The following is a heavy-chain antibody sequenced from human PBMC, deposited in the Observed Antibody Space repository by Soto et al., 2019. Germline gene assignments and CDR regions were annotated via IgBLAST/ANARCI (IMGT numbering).Heavy chain of an antibody. CDR1: GFTFRDFA. CDR2: ITGSGVGM. Sequence: EVQLLESGGVLVQPGESLRLSCAATGFTFRDFAMTWVRQAPGKGLEWVSTITGSGVGMHYADSVKGRFTISRDNSKNTSYLQMNSLRAEDTAVYHCAKTKPSKTHTNGWYDWCAPWGQGTLVTVSS. J-gene: IGHJ5*02. D-gene: IGHD6-19*01. V-gene: IGHV3-23*01. CDR3: AKTKPSKTHTNGWYDWCAP.